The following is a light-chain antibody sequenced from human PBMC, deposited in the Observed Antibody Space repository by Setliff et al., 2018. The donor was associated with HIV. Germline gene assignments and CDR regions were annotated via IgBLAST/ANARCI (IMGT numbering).Light chain of an antibody. J-gene: IGLJ1*01. CDR3: SSYTGSTLYG. V-gene: IGLV2-14*01. Sequence: QSVLTQPASVSGSPGQSITISCTGTSSDVGGYNYVSWYQQYPGKAPKLMISEVRNRASGVSSRFSGSKSGNTASLTISGLQTEDEGDYYCSSYTGSTLYGFGTGTKV. CDR1: SSDVGGYNY. CDR2: EVR.